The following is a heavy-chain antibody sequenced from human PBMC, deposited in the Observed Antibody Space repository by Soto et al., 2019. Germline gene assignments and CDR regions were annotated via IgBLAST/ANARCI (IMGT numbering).Heavy chain of an antibody. J-gene: IGHJ4*02. D-gene: IGHD2-15*01. CDR3: VRTSLVVAAATREDY. V-gene: IGHV3-74*01. CDR1: GFTFSSYW. CDR2: INSDGSST. Sequence: EVQLVESGGGLVQPGGSLRLSCAASGFTFSSYWMHWVRQAPGKGLVWVSRINSDGSSTSYADSVKGPCTISRANAKNTLYLQMNSLRAEYTAVYYCVRTSLVVAAATREDYWGQGTLVTVSS.